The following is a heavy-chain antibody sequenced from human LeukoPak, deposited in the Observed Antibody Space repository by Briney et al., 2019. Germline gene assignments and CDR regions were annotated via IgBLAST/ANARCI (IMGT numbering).Heavy chain of an antibody. CDR1: GFTFSSYG. J-gene: IGHJ6*02. Sequence: QPGRSLRLSCAASGFTFSSYGMHWVRQAPGKGLEWLAQMWPDGNNKYYADSVKGRFTISRDNSKNTVYLQMNSLRAEDTAVYYCARDGQQQVPYTMDVWGQGTTVIVSS. V-gene: IGHV3-33*01. CDR3: ARDGQQQVPYTMDV. D-gene: IGHD6-13*01. CDR2: MWPDGNNK.